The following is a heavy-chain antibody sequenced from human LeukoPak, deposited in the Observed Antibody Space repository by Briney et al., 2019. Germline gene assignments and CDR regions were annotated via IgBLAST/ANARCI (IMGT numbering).Heavy chain of an antibody. CDR1: GATFSGYA. CDR3: ATQIKYFSSHYSPCDH. D-gene: IGHD6-6*01. V-gene: IGHV3-30*04. CDR2: FSYGGSKR. Sequence: GGSLRLSCAASGATFSGYAVHCVRQAPGKGLEWVAAFSYGGSKRYYADSVKGRFTISRDSSKDTLYLEMNGLRPEDTALYYCATQIKYFSSHYSPCDHWRQGSRVTVSS. J-gene: IGHJ4*02.